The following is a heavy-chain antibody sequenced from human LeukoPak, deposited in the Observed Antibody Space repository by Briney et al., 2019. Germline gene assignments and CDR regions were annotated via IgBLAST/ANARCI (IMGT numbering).Heavy chain of an antibody. CDR2: ISSSGSTT. CDR3: ASLGYSYGSDYYFNY. V-gene: IGHV3-48*03. Sequence: GGSLRLSCAASGFTFSSYEMNWVRQAPGKGLEWVSYISSSGSTTYYADSVKGRFTISRDNAKNSLYLQMNSLRAEDTAVYYCASLGYSYGSDYYFNYWGQGTLVTVSS. CDR1: GFTFSSYE. D-gene: IGHD5-18*01. J-gene: IGHJ4*02.